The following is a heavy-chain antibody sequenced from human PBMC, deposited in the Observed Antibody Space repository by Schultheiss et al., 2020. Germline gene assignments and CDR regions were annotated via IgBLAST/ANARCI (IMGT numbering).Heavy chain of an antibody. CDR3: ARAGYSTSWYVGPFDY. CDR1: GFTFSNAW. J-gene: IGHJ4*02. V-gene: IGHV3-15*01. Sequence: GGSLRLSCAASGFTFSNAWMSWVRQAPGKGLEWVGRIKSKTDGGTTDYAAPVKGRFTISRDNAKNSLYLQMNSLRAEDTAVYYCARAGYSTSWYVGPFDYWGQGTLVTVSA. CDR2: IKSKTDGGTT. D-gene: IGHD6-13*01.